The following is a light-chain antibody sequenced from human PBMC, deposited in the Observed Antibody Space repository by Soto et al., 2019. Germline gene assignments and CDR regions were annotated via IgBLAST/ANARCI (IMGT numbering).Light chain of an antibody. CDR1: QGIRTD. Sequence: DIQMTQSPSSLSASVGDRVTITCRASQGIRTDLGWYQQKPGKAPKRLIYAASSLQSGVPSRFSGSGFGTEFTLTISSLQTEDFATYYCLQHNTYPLTFGGGTKVEI. CDR3: LQHNTYPLT. J-gene: IGKJ4*02. V-gene: IGKV1-17*01. CDR2: AAS.